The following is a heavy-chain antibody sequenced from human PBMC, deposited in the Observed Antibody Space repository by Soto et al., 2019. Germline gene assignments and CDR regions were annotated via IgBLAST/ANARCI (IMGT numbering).Heavy chain of an antibody. CDR2: IYYIGTT. Sequence: SETLSLTCTVSNGSVSSGTYSWSWVRQPQGKGLDSIGYIYYIGTTYYTPSLKSRPTMSMDRANDHFSLNFTSVTAADTAVYFCRRRNYSYGMDVWGQGTTVTVSS. J-gene: IGHJ6*02. CDR3: RRRNYSYGMDV. V-gene: IGHV4-30-2*01. CDR1: NGSVSSGTYS.